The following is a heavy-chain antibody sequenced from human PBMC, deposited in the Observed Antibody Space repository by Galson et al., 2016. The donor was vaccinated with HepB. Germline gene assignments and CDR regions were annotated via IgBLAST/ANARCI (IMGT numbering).Heavy chain of an antibody. V-gene: IGHV3-15*07. D-gene: IGHD2-21*02. CDR1: AFPFSNIW. J-gene: IGHJ4*02. CDR2: IRIKSDGATT. CDR3: TPENCWRFHD. Sequence: SLRLPSAASAFPFSNIWSYCVRQAPGTGREWVGRIRIKSDGATTDYSPTVNRRFSISTDDSKNTLYLQMNGLKTEDTAVYCCTPENCWRFHDWGQGTLVTVSS.